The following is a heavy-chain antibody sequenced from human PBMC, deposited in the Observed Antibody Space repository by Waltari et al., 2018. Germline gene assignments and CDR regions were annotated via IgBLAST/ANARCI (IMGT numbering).Heavy chain of an antibody. J-gene: IGHJ4*02. Sequence: QVQLVESGGGVVQPGRSLRLSCAASGFTFSSYGMHWVRQAPGKGLEWLAVIWYDGSNKYYGDSVKGRFTISRDNSKNTLYLQMNSLRAEDTAMYYCAKGLHFDYWGQGTLVTVSS. V-gene: IGHV3-33*03. CDR2: IWYDGSNK. CDR1: GFTFSSYG. CDR3: AKGLHFDY.